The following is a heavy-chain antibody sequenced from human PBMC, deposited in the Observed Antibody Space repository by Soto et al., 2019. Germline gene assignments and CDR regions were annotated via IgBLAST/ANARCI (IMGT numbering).Heavy chain of an antibody. D-gene: IGHD3-3*01. CDR3: ASSYYDFCSAISTATRYYFDY. Sequence: QVQLQQWGAGLLKSSETLSLTCAVYGGSFSGYYWSWIRQPPGKGLEWIGEINHSGGANYNPSLKSRVTISVDKSKNQFSLKLSSVTAADTAVYYCASSYYDFCSAISTATRYYFDYWGQGTLVTVS. J-gene: IGHJ4*02. CDR2: INHSGGA. CDR1: GGSFSGYY. V-gene: IGHV4-34*01.